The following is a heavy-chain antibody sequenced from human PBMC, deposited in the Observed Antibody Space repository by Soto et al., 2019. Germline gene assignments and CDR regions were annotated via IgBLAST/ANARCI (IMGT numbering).Heavy chain of an antibody. V-gene: IGHV6-1*01. CDR1: GDSVSSNSAG. CDR2: TFYRSKWYN. J-gene: IGHJ6*02. D-gene: IGHD3-16*02. Sequence: SPTLSLTCVISGDSVSSNSAGWNWIRQSPSRGLEWLGRTFYRSKWYNDYAVSLKGRISINADTSKNQFSLQLNSVTPEDTAVYYCARVECAESECYHDRDVCGQGTTVTVAS. CDR3: ARVECAESECYHDRDV.